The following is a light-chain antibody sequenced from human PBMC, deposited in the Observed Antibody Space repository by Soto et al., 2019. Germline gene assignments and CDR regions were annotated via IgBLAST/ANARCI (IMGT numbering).Light chain of an antibody. V-gene: IGKV3-15*01. CDR3: QLYNDWPLT. J-gene: IGKJ4*01. Sequence: EKVMTQSPAALSVSPGERATLSCRASQSVNSNLAWYQRKPGQAPRLLLYGASTRATGIPARFSGSASGTEFTLTISSLQSEGSAVYYCQLYNDWPLTFGGGTKVEIK. CDR2: GAS. CDR1: QSVNSN.